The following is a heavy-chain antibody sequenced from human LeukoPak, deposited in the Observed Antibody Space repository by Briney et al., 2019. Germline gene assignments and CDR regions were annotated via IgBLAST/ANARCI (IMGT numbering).Heavy chain of an antibody. Sequence: SETLSLTCTVSGGSISSGGYYWSWIRQHPGTGLEWIGYIYYSGSTYYNPSLKSRVTISVDTSKNQFSLKLSSVTAADTAVYYCARDSEMATINWGQGTLVTVSS. J-gene: IGHJ4*02. CDR1: GGSISSGGYY. V-gene: IGHV4-31*03. D-gene: IGHD5-24*01. CDR3: ARDSEMATIN. CDR2: IYYSGST.